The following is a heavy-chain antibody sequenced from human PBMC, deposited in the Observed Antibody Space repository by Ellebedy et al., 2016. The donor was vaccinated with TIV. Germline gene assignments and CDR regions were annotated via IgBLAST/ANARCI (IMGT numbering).Heavy chain of an antibody. CDR1: GVTFSKHW. CDR3: AKDGLGWAAAGKFDY. D-gene: IGHD6-13*01. J-gene: IGHJ4*02. V-gene: IGHV3-7*03. CDR2: INQDGSGE. Sequence: GGSLRLXXAASGVTFSKHWMSWVRQAAGKGLEWVANINQDGSGEYYVDSVKGRFTISRDNSRTTLYLQMNSLRAEDTAVYYCAKDGLGWAAAGKFDYWGQGTLVTVSS.